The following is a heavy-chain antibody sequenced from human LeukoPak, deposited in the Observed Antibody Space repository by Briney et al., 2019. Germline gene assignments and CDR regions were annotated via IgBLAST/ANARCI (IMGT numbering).Heavy chain of an antibody. Sequence: GGSLRRSGSASGFTCSSYGRHWVRQGPGKGLEGVAVISYDGSNKYYADSVKGRFTIARDNSKNTLYLQMNSLRAEDTAVYYCARDYSDFWSGYYDYWGQGPLVTVSS. D-gene: IGHD3-3*01. V-gene: IGHV3-30*04. CDR2: ISYDGSNK. CDR1: GFTCSSYG. J-gene: IGHJ4*02. CDR3: ARDYSDFWSGYYDY.